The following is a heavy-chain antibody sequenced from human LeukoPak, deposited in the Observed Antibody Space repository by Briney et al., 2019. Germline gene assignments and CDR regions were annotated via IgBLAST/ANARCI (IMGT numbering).Heavy chain of an antibody. J-gene: IGHJ5*02. Sequence: PSETLSLTCTVSGASVSSGSYYWSWIRQPPGKGLEWIGYMYYSGTSNYNPSLKSRVTISVDTSKNQFSLKLNSVTAADTAVYYCARHYGPWGQGTLVTVSS. CDR1: GASVSSGSYY. D-gene: IGHD3-16*01. V-gene: IGHV4-61*01. CDR2: MYYSGTS. CDR3: ARHYGP.